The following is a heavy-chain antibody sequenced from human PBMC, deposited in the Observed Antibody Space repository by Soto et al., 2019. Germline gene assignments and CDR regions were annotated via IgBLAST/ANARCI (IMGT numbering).Heavy chain of an antibody. Sequence: ASVKVSCKASGYTFTSYYMHWVRQAPGQGLEWMGIINPSGGSTSYAQKFQGRVTMTRDTSTSTVYMELSSLRSEDTAVYYCARDLSGSGSRYYYYGMDVWGQGTRVTLSS. CDR2: INPSGGST. CDR1: GYTFTSYY. V-gene: IGHV1-46*01. J-gene: IGHJ6*02. CDR3: ARDLSGSGSRYYYYGMDV. D-gene: IGHD3-10*01.